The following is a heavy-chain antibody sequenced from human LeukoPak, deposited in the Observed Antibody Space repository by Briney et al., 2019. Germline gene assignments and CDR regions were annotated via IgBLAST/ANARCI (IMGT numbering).Heavy chain of an antibody. CDR3: AREGLVSGYYSLDY. CDR1: GFTFSSYS. J-gene: IGHJ4*02. D-gene: IGHD3-22*01. Sequence: PGRSLRLSCAASGFTFSSYSMNWVRQAPGKGLEWVSYISSSSSTIYYADSVKGRFTISRDNAKNSLYLQMNSLRDEDTAVYYCAREGLVSGYYSLDYWGQGTLVTISS. V-gene: IGHV3-48*02. CDR2: ISSSSSTI.